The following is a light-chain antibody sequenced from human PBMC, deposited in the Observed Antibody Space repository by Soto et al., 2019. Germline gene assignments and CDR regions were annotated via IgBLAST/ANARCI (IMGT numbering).Light chain of an antibody. CDR3: SLYTSISTYV. J-gene: IGLJ1*01. V-gene: IGLV2-14*01. CDR2: EVV. Sequence: QSALTQPASVSGSPGQSIAISCTGTSSDVGAYNYISWYQQHPGRAPKLILSEVVNRPSGVSDRFSGSKSGNTASLTISGLQTEDEADYYCSLYTSISTYVFGTGTKVTVL. CDR1: SSDVGAYNY.